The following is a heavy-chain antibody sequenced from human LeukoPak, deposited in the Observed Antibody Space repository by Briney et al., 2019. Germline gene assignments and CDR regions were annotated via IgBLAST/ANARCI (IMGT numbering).Heavy chain of an antibody. CDR2: INDSGST. CDR1: GGSFSNYF. V-gene: IGHV4-34*01. D-gene: IGHD3-22*01. J-gene: IGHJ4*02. CDR3: ARVRFYDTTGYSTSYYLDY. Sequence: TSETLSLTCAVYGGSFSNYFWTWIRQAPGKGLERIGEINDSGSTNYNSSLKSRVTISIDTSKNRFSLRLTSVTAADTAVYYCARVRFYDTTGYSTSYYLDYWGQGALVTVSS.